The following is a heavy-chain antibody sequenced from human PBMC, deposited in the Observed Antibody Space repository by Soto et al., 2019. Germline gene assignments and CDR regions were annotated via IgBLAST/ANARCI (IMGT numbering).Heavy chain of an antibody. V-gene: IGHV4-30-2*01. CDR2: VYHTGNA. Sequence: SLTCTVSGGSITTAGCSWSWIRQPPGKALEWIGYVYHTGNAYPKPSLKSRVTISLDRSKNQFSLKMTSVTAADTALYYRASRPFYYYGLDVWGQGTTVTVSS. CDR1: GGSITTAGCS. CDR3: ASRPFYYYGLDV. J-gene: IGHJ6*02.